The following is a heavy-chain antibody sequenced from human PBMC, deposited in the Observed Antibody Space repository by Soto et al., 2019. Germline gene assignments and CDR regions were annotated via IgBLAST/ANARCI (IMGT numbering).Heavy chain of an antibody. Sequence: QVQLVESGGGVVQPGRSLRLSCAASGFTFSSFGMHWVRQAPGKGLEWVAVASYDASYKYYADSVKRRFTISRDNSKYALYLQMNSLRAEATAVYYCAKERSVVATTPDFDYWAQRTLVTVSS. V-gene: IGHV3-30*18. CDR3: AKERSVVATTPDFDY. CDR1: GFTFSSFG. CDR2: ASYDASYK. J-gene: IGHJ4*02. D-gene: IGHD5-12*01.